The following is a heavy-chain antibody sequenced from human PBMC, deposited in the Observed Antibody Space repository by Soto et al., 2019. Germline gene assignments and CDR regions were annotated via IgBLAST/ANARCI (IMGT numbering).Heavy chain of an antibody. Sequence: PSETLSLTCAVYGASFSGYHWNWIRQSPGQGLEWIGDINPHGTTKYNPSLKSRAAISLDTSKSQVSLKLTSATSADTAVYFCARGQREGPFFDSWGQGVLVTVSS. V-gene: IGHV4-34*01. CDR3: ARGQREGPFFDS. CDR2: INPHGTT. CDR1: GASFSGYH. J-gene: IGHJ4*02.